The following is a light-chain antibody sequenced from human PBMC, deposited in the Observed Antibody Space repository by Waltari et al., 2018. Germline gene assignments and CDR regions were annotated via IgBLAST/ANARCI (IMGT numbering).Light chain of an antibody. CDR3: QRYNNGGKT. V-gene: IGKV3-15*01. Sequence: IVMTQSPATLSVSPGERATLSCRASQSVSSSLAWYQQKPGQAPRLIIYHVSTRATGVPTRFSGSGSGTEFTLTISSLQSEDFAVYYCQRYNNGGKTFGPGTKLEIK. CDR2: HVS. J-gene: IGKJ2*01. CDR1: QSVSSS.